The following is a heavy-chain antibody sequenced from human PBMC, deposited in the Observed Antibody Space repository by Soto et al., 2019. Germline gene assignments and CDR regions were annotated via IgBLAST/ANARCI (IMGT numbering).Heavy chain of an antibody. D-gene: IGHD4-17*01. CDR1: GFTLSSYW. CDR2: IKQDGSQK. J-gene: IGHJ4*02. CDR3: MTSVTTHDY. V-gene: IGHV3-7*01. Sequence: GSLRLSCAASGFTLSSYWMNWVRLAPGKGLEWVANIKQDGSQKNYVDSVKGRFTISRDNAKNSLYLQMSSLRAEDTAVYYCMTSVTTHDYLGQGTLVTVSS.